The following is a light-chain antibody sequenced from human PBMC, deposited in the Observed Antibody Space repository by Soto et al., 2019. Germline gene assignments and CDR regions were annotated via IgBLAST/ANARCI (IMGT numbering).Light chain of an antibody. CDR1: QSVNNW. CDR3: QQYNSYWT. CDR2: DAS. Sequence: DIPMTQYPSTLSASVGERVTISCRASQSVNNWLAWYQRKPGKAPKLLIHDASTLESGIPSRLSGSGSGTEFTLTISSLQPDDFATYYCQQYNSYWTFGQGTKVEIK. V-gene: IGKV1-5*01. J-gene: IGKJ1*01.